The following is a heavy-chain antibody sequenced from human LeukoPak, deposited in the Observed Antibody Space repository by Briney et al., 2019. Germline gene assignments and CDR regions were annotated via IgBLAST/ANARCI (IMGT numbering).Heavy chain of an antibody. CDR2: LDTGGAT. CDR1: GFTVRSHF. J-gene: IGHJ3*01. V-gene: IGHV3-53*01. Sequence: GGSLRLSCAVSGFTVRSHFMAWVRQAPGKGLEWVSVLDTGGATHYADSVKVRFTISRDNTWNTLFLQMNSLRDEDTAVYYCAREFRDAFDVWGQGTRVTVSS. D-gene: IGHD3-10*01. CDR3: AREFRDAFDV.